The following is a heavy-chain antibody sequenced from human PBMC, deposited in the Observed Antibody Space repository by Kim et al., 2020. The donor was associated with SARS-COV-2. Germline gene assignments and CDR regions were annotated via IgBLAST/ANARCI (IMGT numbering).Heavy chain of an antibody. CDR2: IWYDGSNK. Sequence: GGSLRLSCAASGFTFSSYGMHWVRQAPGKGLEWVAVIWYDGSNKYYADSVKGRFTISRDNSKNTLYLQMNSLRAEDTAVYYCARSPAGKTVRGRKDAFDIWGQGTMVTVSS. CDR1: GFTFSSYG. CDR3: ARSPAGKTVRGRKDAFDI. J-gene: IGHJ3*02. V-gene: IGHV3-33*01. D-gene: IGHD3-10*01.